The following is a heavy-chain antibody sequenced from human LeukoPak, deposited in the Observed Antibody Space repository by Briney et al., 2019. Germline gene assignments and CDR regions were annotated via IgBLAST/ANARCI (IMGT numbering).Heavy chain of an antibody. Sequence: SGGSLRLSCVASRFIVSINYMSWVRQAPGKGLEWVSIIYSGGNTYYADSVKGRFTISRDNSKKPLYLQMNSLRAEDTAVYYCARLYDSSGYYYARAFDIWGQGTLVTVSS. V-gene: IGHV3-66*01. CDR2: IYSGGNT. CDR1: RFIVSINY. D-gene: IGHD3-22*01. J-gene: IGHJ3*02. CDR3: ARLYDSSGYYYARAFDI.